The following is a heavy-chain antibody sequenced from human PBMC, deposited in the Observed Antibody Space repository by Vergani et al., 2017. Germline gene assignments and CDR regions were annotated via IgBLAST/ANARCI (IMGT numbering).Heavy chain of an antibody. CDR1: GFTFDDYA. V-gene: IGHV3-43*02. Sequence: EVQLVESGGGVVQPGGSLRLSCAASGFTFDDYAMHWVRQAPGKGLEWVSLISGDGGSTYYADSVKGRFTISRDNSKNSLYLQMNSLRTEGTALYYCAKGGYDFWSGYYPHGGEGTLVIVSS. J-gene: IGHJ4*02. CDR3: AKGGYDFWSGYYPH. CDR2: ISGDGGST. D-gene: IGHD3-3*01.